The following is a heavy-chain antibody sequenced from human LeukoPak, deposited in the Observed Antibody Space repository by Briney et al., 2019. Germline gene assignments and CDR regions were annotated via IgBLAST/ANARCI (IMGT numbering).Heavy chain of an antibody. CDR3: ARVNGPRGYSYGNDY. D-gene: IGHD5-18*01. Sequence: GASVKVSCKASGYTFTSYGISWVRQAPGQGLEWMGWISAYNGNTNYAQKLQGRVTMTTDTSTSTAYMELRSLRSDDTAVYYCARVNGPRGYSYGNDYWGQGTLVTVSS. CDR2: ISAYNGNT. CDR1: GYTFTSYG. J-gene: IGHJ4*02. V-gene: IGHV1-18*01.